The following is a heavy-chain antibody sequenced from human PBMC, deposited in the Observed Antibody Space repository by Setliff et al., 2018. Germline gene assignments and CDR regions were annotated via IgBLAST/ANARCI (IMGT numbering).Heavy chain of an antibody. CDR2: IKSSLEGATS. CDR3: ATGPRDSRNYLTWLGS. Sequence: GGSLRLSCSVSGITFKNAWMTWVRQAPGKGPEWVGRIKSSLEGATSDYGAPAKGRFTISRDDSKNMIFLQMNNLKIEDTGYYYCATGPRDSRNYLTWLGSWGQGTLVTVSS. D-gene: IGHD4-4*01. CDR1: GITFKNAW. V-gene: IGHV3-15*01. J-gene: IGHJ5*02.